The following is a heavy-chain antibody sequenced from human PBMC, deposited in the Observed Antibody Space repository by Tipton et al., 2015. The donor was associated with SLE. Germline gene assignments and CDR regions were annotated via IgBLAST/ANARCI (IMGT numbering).Heavy chain of an antibody. J-gene: IGHJ6*03. D-gene: IGHD2/OR15-2a*01. Sequence: TLSLTCSVYGDSLSGQYWSWIRQPPGKGLEWIGEVFRSGSNYYNPSLKSRVTISVDTSKNQFSLKLSSVTAADTAVYYCANTLAHYYYYMDVWGKGTTVTVSS. CDR3: ANTLAHYYYYMDV. CDR2: VFRSGSN. CDR1: GDSLSGQY. V-gene: IGHV4-34*12.